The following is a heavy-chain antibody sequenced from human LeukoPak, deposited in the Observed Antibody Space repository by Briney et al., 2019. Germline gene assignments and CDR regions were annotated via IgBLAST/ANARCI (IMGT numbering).Heavy chain of an antibody. CDR2: IYYSGST. J-gene: IGHJ5*02. CDR3: ARRSEGKYDFWSGYYFDP. D-gene: IGHD3-3*01. V-gene: IGHV4-39*01. Sequence: WIRQPPGKGLEWIGSIYYSGSTYYNPSLKSRVTISVDTSKNQFSLKLSSVTAADTAVYYCARRSEGKYDFWSGYYFDPWGQGTLVTVSS.